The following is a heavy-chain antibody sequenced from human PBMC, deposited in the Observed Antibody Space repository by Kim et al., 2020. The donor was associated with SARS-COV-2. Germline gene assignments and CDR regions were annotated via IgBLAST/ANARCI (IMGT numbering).Heavy chain of an antibody. CDR1: GGSISSYY. Sequence: SETLSLTCTVSGGSISSYYWSWIRQPPGKGLEWIGYIYNSGSTNYNPSLKSRVTISVDTSKNQFSLKLSSVTAADTAVYYCARGDPGYKFDYWCQGTLVTGSS. V-gene: IGHV4-59*01. J-gene: IGHJ4*02. D-gene: IGHD6-25*01. CDR3: ARGDPGYKFDY. CDR2: IYNSGST.